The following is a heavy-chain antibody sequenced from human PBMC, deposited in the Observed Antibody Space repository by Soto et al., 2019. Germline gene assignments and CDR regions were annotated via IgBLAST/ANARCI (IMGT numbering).Heavy chain of an antibody. CDR2: INPNSGGT. CDR1: GYTFTGQY. J-gene: IGHJ6*02. D-gene: IGHD1-7*01. CDR3: ARESSGITLYGMDV. V-gene: IGHV1-2*02. Sequence: GASVKVSWKASGYTFTGQYMHWVRQAPGQGLEWMGWINPNSGGTNYAQKFQGRVTMTRDTSIGTAYMELSSLRSNDTAIYYCARESSGITLYGMDVWGQGTTVTVSS.